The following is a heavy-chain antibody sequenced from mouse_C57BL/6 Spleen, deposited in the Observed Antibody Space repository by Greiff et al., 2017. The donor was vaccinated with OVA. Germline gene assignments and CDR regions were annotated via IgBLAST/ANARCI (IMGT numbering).Heavy chain of an antibody. V-gene: IGHV1-47*01. CDR2: FHPYNDDT. CDR1: GYNFTTYP. D-gene: IGHD1-1*01. J-gene: IGHJ1*03. Sequence: VQLQQSGAELVKPGASVKMSCKASGYNFTTYPIEWMKQNHGKSLEWIGNFHPYNDDTKYNEKFKGKATLTVEKSSSTVYLELSRLTSDASAVYYGARRTVVAPWYFDVWGTGTTVTVSS. CDR3: ARRTVVAPWYFDV.